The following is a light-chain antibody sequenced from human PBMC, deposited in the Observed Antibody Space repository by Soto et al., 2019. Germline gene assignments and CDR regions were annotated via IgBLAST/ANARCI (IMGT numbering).Light chain of an antibody. J-gene: IGLJ1*01. Sequence: QSVLTQPRSVSGSPGQSVTISCTGTSSDDGRYNFVSWYQQHPDKAPKLMIYDVIKRPSGVPDRFSGSKSGNTASLTIYGLQAEDEADYHCCSYAGSYTHVFGTGTKVTVL. CDR3: CSYAGSYTHV. CDR1: SSDDGRYNF. CDR2: DVI. V-gene: IGLV2-11*01.